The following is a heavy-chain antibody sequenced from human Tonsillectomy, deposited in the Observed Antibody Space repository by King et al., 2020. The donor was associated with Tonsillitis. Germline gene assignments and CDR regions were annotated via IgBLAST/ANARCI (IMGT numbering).Heavy chain of an antibody. CDR2: IYWSSGSI. J-gene: IGHJ6*02. CDR1: GFTFDDYA. Sequence: VQLVESGGGLVQPGRSLRLSCAASGFTFDDYAMHWVRQPPGKGLEWVSGIYWSSGSIGYADSVKGRFTISRDNAKNSLYLQMNSLRAEDTALYYCAKAHSGSYWVRMDVWGQGTTVTVSS. V-gene: IGHV3-9*01. CDR3: AKAHSGSYWVRMDV. D-gene: IGHD1-26*01.